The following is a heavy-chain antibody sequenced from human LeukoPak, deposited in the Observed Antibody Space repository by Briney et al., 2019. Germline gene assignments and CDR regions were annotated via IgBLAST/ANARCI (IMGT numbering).Heavy chain of an antibody. CDR2: ISAYNSCT. Sequence: ASVKVSCKASGYTFSTYGVSWVRQAPGQGLEWMGWISAYNSCTRYVEKFQGRVTMTIDTSTNTADMELRSLRSDDTAVYYCATTRGSHVLTPYFDYWGQGTLVTVSS. CDR3: ATTRGSHVLTPYFDY. D-gene: IGHD3-16*01. V-gene: IGHV1-18*01. CDR1: GYTFSTYG. J-gene: IGHJ4*02.